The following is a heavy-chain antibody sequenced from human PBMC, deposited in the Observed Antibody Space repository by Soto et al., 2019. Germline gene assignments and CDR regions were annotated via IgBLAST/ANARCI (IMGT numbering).Heavy chain of an antibody. CDR2: IKQDGSEK. Sequence: GGSLRLSCAASGFTFSSYWMSWVRQAPGKGLEWVATIKQDGSEKYYVDSVKGRFTISRDNAKNSLYLQMNSLRAEDTAVYYCAREAGDYGDYDNAFDIWGQGTMVTVSS. D-gene: IGHD4-17*01. J-gene: IGHJ3*02. CDR1: GFTFSSYW. CDR3: AREAGDYGDYDNAFDI. V-gene: IGHV3-7*01.